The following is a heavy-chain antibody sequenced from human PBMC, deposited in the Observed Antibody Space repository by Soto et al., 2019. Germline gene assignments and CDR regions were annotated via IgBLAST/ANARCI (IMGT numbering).Heavy chain of an antibody. D-gene: IGHD6-19*01. CDR1: GCTFTSYG. Sequence: QVQLVQSGAEVKKPGASVKVSCKASGCTFTSYGISWVRQAPGQGLEWMGWISAYNGNTNYAQKLQGRVTMTTDTSTSTVYMELRSLRSDDTAVYYCARDRSSGWHVRRDYYYYGMDVWGQGTTVTVSS. CDR2: ISAYNGNT. J-gene: IGHJ6*02. CDR3: ARDRSSGWHVRRDYYYYGMDV. V-gene: IGHV1-18*01.